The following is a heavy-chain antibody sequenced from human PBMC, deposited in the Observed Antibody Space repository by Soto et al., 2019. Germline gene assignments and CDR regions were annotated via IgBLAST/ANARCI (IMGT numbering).Heavy chain of an antibody. V-gene: IGHV2-5*02. CDR1: GFSLSTSGVG. CDR2: IYWDGDK. Sequence: QITLKESGPTVVKPTQTLTLTCSFSGFSLSTSGVGVGWIRQPPGKALEWLALIYWDGDKRYSPSLKSRLTNTKDTSKNQVVLTLTDTDPVDTATYYCAYLSQWDGYIRWGQGTLVTVSS. CDR3: AYLSQWDGYIR. D-gene: IGHD1-26*01. J-gene: IGHJ4*02.